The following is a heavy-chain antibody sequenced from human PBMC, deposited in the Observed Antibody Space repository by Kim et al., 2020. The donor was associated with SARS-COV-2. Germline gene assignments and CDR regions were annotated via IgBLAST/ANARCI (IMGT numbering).Heavy chain of an antibody. CDR1: GVSVSSVIYY. Sequence: SETLSLSCTVSGVSVSSVIYYWSWIRQPPGKGLEWIGYIQYSGNTNYNPSLKSRVTISVDTSKNQFSLKLSSVTAADTAVYYCARVAGYTYGHGEDWFDPGGEGPLVTVST. CDR3: ARVAGYTYGHGEDWFDP. V-gene: IGHV4-61*01. J-gene: IGHJ5*02. CDR2: IQYSGNT. D-gene: IGHD5-18*01.